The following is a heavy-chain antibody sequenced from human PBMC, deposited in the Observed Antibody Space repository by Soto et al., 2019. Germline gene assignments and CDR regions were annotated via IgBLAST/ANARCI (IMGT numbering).Heavy chain of an antibody. CDR2: IIPIFGTA. J-gene: IGHJ6*02. V-gene: IGHV1-69*13. D-gene: IGHD2-15*01. CDR1: GGTFSSYA. CDR3: ARVSTRYCSGCSCYSVPRDITRWYYYGMDV. Sequence: SVKVSCKASGGTFSSYAISWVRQAPGQGLEWMGGIIPIFGTANYAQKFQGRVTITADESTSTAYMELSSLRSEDTAVYYCARVSTRYCSGCSCYSVPRDITRWYYYGMDVWGQGTTVTVSS.